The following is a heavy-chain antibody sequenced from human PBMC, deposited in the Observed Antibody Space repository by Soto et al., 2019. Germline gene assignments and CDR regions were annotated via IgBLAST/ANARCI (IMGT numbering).Heavy chain of an antibody. Sequence: AGGSLRLSCAASGFTFSSYGMHWVRQAPGKGLEWVAVISYDGSNKYYADSVKGRFTTSRDNSKNTLYLQMNSLRAEDTAVYYCAKEGDYDILSGLYFDYWGQGTLVTAPQ. CDR3: AKEGDYDILSGLYFDY. D-gene: IGHD3-9*01. J-gene: IGHJ4*02. V-gene: IGHV3-30*18. CDR1: GFTFSSYG. CDR2: ISYDGSNK.